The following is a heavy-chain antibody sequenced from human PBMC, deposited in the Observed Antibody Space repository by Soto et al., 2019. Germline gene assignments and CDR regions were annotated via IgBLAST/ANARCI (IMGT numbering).Heavy chain of an antibody. Sequence: GGSLRLSCAASGFTFSNYAMSWVRQAPGKGLEWVSDISGSGVSTYYADSVKDRFTISRDNSKDTLYLQMNSLRAEDAAVYYCAKFKLSSGSHYNNWFDPWGQGTLVTVSS. J-gene: IGHJ5*02. CDR1: GFTFSNYA. D-gene: IGHD3-10*01. CDR3: AKFKLSSGSHYNNWFDP. CDR2: ISGSGVST. V-gene: IGHV3-23*01.